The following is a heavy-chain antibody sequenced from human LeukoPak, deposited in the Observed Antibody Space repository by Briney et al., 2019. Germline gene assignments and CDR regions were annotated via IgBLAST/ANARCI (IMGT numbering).Heavy chain of an antibody. Sequence: GGSLRLSCAASGFTFSGSAMNWVRQASGKGLEWVGRIRSKANSYATAYAASVKGRFTISRDDSKNTAYLQMNSLKTEDTAVYYCTKGFGELSIWGQGTMVTVSS. J-gene: IGHJ3*02. CDR1: GFTFSGSA. D-gene: IGHD3-10*01. CDR3: TKGFGELSI. V-gene: IGHV3-73*01. CDR2: IRSKANSYAT.